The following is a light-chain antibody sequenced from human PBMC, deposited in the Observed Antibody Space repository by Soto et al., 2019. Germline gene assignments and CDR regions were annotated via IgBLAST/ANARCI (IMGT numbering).Light chain of an antibody. CDR1: SSNIARKP. Sequence: QSVLTQPPSASGTPGQRVTISCSGSSSNIARKPVNWYQQLPGTAPKLLIYTNSLRPSGVPDRFSGSKSGTSASLAITGLQAEDEAYYFCQSFDNSVSDYYVFGTGTKVTVL. CDR2: TNS. CDR3: QSFDNSVSDYYV. J-gene: IGLJ1*01. V-gene: IGLV1-44*01.